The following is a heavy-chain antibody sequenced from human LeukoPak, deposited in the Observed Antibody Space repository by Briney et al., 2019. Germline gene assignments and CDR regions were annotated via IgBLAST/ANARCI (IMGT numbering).Heavy chain of an antibody. J-gene: IGHJ5*02. CDR3: AKTYQGNHHWEFDP. V-gene: IGHV5-51*01. CDR2: IHASDSHT. D-gene: IGHD1-14*01. CDR1: GYTFTDYW. Sequence: GESLKISCLDSGYTFTDYWIAWVRQMPGKGLEWMGMIHASDSHTRYRPSSQGQVTISVDTSISTAYLQWSSLKASDTAIYYCAKTYQGNHHWEFDPWGQGTLVTVSS.